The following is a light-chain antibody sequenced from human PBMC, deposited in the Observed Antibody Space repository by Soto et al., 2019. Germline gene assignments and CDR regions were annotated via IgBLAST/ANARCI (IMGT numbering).Light chain of an antibody. CDR2: GAS. CDR3: QQYDDWLRLT. Sequence: EIVLTQSPGTLSLSPGERATLSCRASQSVTSTSLAWYQQKPGQAPRLLIYGASTRATGIPARFSGSGSGTEFNLTISSLQSEDFAVYFCQQYDDWLRLTFGGGTKVDIK. CDR1: QSVTST. V-gene: IGKV3-15*01. J-gene: IGKJ4*01.